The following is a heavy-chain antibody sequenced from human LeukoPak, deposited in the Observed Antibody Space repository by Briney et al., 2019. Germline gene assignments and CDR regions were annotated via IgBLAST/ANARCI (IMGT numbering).Heavy chain of an antibody. CDR2: IYHSGST. CDR1: GGSISSSNW. CDR3: ARGGRHYYGSGSYLRHFDY. V-gene: IGHV4-4*02. J-gene: IGHJ4*02. Sequence: SETLSLTCAVSGGSISSSNWWSWVRQPPGKGLEWIGEIYHSGSTNYNPSLKSRVTISVDTSKNQFSLKLSSVTAADTAVYYCARGGRHYYGSGSYLRHFDYWGQGTLVTVSS. D-gene: IGHD3-10*01.